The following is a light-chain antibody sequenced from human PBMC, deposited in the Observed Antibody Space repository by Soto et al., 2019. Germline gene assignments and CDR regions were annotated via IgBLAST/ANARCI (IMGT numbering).Light chain of an antibody. CDR2: GAS. V-gene: IGKV3-20*01. J-gene: IGKJ2*01. Sequence: EIVLTQSPGTLSLSPGERATLSCRASQSVSSTYLAWYQQRPGQAPRLLIFGASSRATDTPDRFSGSGSGTDFTLTITRVDTEDFAVYYCHYYADSPYTFGQGTRLEI. CDR1: QSVSSTY. CDR3: HYYADSPYT.